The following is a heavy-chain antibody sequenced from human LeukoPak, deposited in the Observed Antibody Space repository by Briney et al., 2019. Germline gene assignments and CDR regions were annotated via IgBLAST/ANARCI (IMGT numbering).Heavy chain of an antibody. D-gene: IGHD5-12*01. J-gene: IGHJ4*02. V-gene: IGHV3-9*01. CDR2: ISWNSGSI. Sequence: GGSLRLSCAASGFTFDDYAMHWVRQAPGKGLEWVSGISWNSGSIGYADSVKGRFTISRDNAKNSLYLQMNSLRAEDTAVYYCASGLRGVNDYWGQGTLVTVSS. CDR1: GFTFDDYA. CDR3: ASGLRGVNDY.